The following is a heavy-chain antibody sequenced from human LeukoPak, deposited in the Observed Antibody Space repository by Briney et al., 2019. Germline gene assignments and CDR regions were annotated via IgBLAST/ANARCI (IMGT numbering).Heavy chain of an antibody. J-gene: IGHJ4*02. D-gene: IGHD5-24*01. V-gene: IGHV4-30-2*01. Sequence: SETLSLTCAVSGGSISSGGYSWSWIRQPPGEGLEWIGYIYHSGSTYYNPSLKSRVTISVDRSKNQFSLKLSSVTAADTAVYYCARASGGEMATTVDYWGQGTLVTVSS. CDR3: ARASGGEMATTVDY. CDR2: IYHSGST. CDR1: GGSISSGGYS.